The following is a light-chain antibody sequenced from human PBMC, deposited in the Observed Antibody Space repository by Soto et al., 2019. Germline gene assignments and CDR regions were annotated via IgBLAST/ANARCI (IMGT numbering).Light chain of an antibody. V-gene: IGKV3-20*01. CDR1: ESISSSY. CDR2: GAT. J-gene: IGKJ2*01. CDR3: QQFAGSPYT. Sequence: EIVLTQSPGTLSLSPGERATLSCRASESISSSYLAWYQQKPGQAPRLLIFGATSRGTGIPDRFSGSGSGTDFTLTISRLEPEDVAVFYCQQFAGSPYTFGQGTKLEIK.